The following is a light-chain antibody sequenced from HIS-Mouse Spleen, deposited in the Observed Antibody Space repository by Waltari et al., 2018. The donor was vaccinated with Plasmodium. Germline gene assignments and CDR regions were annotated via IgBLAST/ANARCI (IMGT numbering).Light chain of an antibody. CDR2: EVS. V-gene: IGLV2-8*01. Sequence: QSALTQPPSASGSPGQSVTISCTGTSSDVGGYNYVSWYQQHPGQAPKLLIYEVSKRPSGVPDRFSGATAANTASLTVSGLQAEDEADYYCSSYAGSNNLVFGGGTKLTVL. CDR3: SSYAGSNNLV. CDR1: SSDVGGYNY. J-gene: IGLJ2*01.